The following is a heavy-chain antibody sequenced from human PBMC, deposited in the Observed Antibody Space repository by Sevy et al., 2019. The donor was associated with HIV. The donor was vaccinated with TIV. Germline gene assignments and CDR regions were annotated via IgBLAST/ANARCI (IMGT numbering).Heavy chain of an antibody. CDR3: ARDRLGITISAEWGGGMDV. J-gene: IGHJ6*02. Sequence: GGSLRLSCAASGFTLSSYGMHWVRQAPGKGLEWVAVIRYAGSNKYYADSVKGRFTISRDNSKNTLYLQMNSLRAEDTAVYYCARDRLGITISAEWGGGMDVWGQGTTVTVSS. D-gene: IGHD3-3*01. CDR1: GFTLSSYG. CDR2: IRYAGSNK. V-gene: IGHV3-33*01.